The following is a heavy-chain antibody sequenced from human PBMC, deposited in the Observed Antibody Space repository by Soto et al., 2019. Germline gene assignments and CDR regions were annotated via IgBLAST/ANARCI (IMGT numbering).Heavy chain of an antibody. CDR3: AGYFRPAHGGCCYYYCMDV. CDR2: ISAYNGNT. J-gene: IGHJ6*02. CDR1: GYTFTSYG. D-gene: IGHD2-15*01. V-gene: IGHV1-18*01. Sequence: ASVKVSCKASGYTFTSYGISWVRQAPGQGLEWMGWISAYNGNTNYAQKLQGRVTMTTDTSTSTAYMELRSLRSDDTAVYYCAGYFRPAHGGCCYYYCMDVWGQGTTVTVSS.